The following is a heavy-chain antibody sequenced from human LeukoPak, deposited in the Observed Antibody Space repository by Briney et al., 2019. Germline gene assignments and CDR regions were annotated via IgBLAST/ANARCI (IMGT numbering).Heavy chain of an antibody. D-gene: IGHD3-22*01. Sequence: GGSLRLSCAASGFTFSSYWMSWVRQAPGKGLEWVANIKQDGSEKYYVDSVKGRFTISRDNAKNSLYLQMNSLRAEDTAVYYCASGAYYYDSSGNDAFDIWGQGTMVTVSS. CDR1: GFTFSSYW. J-gene: IGHJ3*02. CDR3: ASGAYYYDSSGNDAFDI. CDR2: IKQDGSEK. V-gene: IGHV3-7*01.